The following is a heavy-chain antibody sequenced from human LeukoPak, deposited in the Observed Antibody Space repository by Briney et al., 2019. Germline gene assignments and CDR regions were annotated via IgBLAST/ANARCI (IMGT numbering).Heavy chain of an antibody. Sequence: SETLSLTCAVYGGSFSGYYWSWIRQPPGKGLEWIGEINHSGSTNYNPSLKSRVTISVDTSKNQFSLKLSSVTAADTAVYYCARAPEWTYYFDYWGQGTLVTVSS. D-gene: IGHD3-3*01. CDR2: INHSGST. J-gene: IGHJ4*02. CDR1: GGSFSGYY. CDR3: ARAPEWTYYFDY. V-gene: IGHV4-34*01.